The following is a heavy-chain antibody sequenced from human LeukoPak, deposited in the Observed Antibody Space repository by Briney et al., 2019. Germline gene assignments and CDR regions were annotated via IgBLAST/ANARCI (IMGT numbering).Heavy chain of an antibody. D-gene: IGHD5-18*01. CDR2: IYYSGST. Sequence: KTSETLSLTCTVSGGSISSYYWSWIRQPPGKGLEWIGYIYYSGSTNYNPSLKSRVTISVDTYKNQFSLKLSSVTAADTAVYYCARVSRGYSYVDNWGQGTLVTVSS. J-gene: IGHJ4*02. V-gene: IGHV4-59*01. CDR1: GGSISSYY. CDR3: ARVSRGYSYVDN.